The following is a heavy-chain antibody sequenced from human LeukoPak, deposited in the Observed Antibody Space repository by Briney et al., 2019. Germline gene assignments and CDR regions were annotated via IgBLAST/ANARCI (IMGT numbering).Heavy chain of an antibody. CDR3: AKDFDLPGVAGSTFDY. J-gene: IGHJ4*02. Sequence: GGSLRLSCAASGFTFSSYGMHWVRQAPGKGLEWVAIIWYDGSNKYYADSVKGRFTISRDNSKNTLYLQMNSLRAEDTAVYYCAKDFDLPGVAGSTFDYWGQGTLVTVSS. D-gene: IGHD6-19*01. CDR1: GFTFSSYG. V-gene: IGHV3-33*06. CDR2: IWYDGSNK.